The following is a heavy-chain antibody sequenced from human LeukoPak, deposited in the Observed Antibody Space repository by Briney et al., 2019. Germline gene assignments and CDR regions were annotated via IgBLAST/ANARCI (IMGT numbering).Heavy chain of an antibody. CDR1: GYTFTSYD. J-gene: IGHJ4*02. CDR2: MNPNSGNT. CDR3: ARTYGDYVLWFDY. V-gene: IGHV1-8*01. Sequence: GASVKVSCKASGYTFTSYDINWVRQATGQGLEWMGWMNPNSGNTGYAQKFQGRVTMTRNTSVSTAYMELSSLRSEDTAVYYCARTYGDYVLWFDYWGQGTLVTVSS. D-gene: IGHD4-17*01.